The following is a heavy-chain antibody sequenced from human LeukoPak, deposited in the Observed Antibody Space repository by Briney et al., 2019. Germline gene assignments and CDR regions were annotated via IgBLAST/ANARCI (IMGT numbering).Heavy chain of an antibody. V-gene: IGHV4-4*07. J-gene: IGHJ4*02. D-gene: IGHD5-12*01. CDR3: AREPTSGREPTSGRPLDY. Sequence: SETLSLTCTVSGGSISGYFWSWIRQPAGKGLEWIGRIYSSGSNNYNPSLKSRVTTSLDTSKNHLSLNLSSVTAADTAAYYCAREPTSGREPTSGRPLDYWGQGTLVTVSS. CDR1: GGSISGYF. CDR2: IYSSGSN.